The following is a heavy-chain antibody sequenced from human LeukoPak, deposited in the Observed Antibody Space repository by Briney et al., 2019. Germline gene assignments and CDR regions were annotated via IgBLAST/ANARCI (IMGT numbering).Heavy chain of an antibody. J-gene: IGHJ6*04. D-gene: IGHD1-1*01. V-gene: IGHV4-59*01. CDR2: IYYSGST. Sequence: SETLSLTCTVSGGSISSYYWSWFRQPPGKGLEWIDYIYYSGSTNYNPSLKSRVTISVDTSKNQFSLKLSSVTAADTAVYYCARGTTPRDVWGKGTTVTVSS. CDR3: ARGTTPRDV. CDR1: GGSISSYY.